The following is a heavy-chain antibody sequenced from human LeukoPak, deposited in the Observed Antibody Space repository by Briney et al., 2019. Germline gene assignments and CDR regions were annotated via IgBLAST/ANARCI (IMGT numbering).Heavy chain of an antibody. CDR3: ARGKTGTPGSFDY. J-gene: IGHJ4*02. CDR2: IYYSGST. CDR1: GGSISSYY. D-gene: IGHD1-1*01. Sequence: PSETLSLTCTVSGGSISSYYWSRIRQPPGKGLEWIGYIYYSGSTNYNPSLKSRVTISVDTSKNQFSLKLSSVTAADTAVYYCARGKTGTPGSFDYWGQGTLVTVSS. V-gene: IGHV4-59*01.